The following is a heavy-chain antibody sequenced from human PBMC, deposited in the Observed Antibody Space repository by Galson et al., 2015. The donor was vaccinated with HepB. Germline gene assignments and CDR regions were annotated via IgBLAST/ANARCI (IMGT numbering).Heavy chain of an antibody. D-gene: IGHD2-8*02. J-gene: IGHJ5*02. CDR2: IKSKTDGETT. V-gene: IGHV3-15*01. Sequence: LRLSCAASGFPFNNAWMTWVRQAPGVGLEWVGRIKSKTDGETTDYAAPVKGRFTISRDDSKNRLYLQMNSLKTEDTAVYYCTTDVYYSTYWSWLDPWGQGTLVTVSS. CDR3: TTDVYYSTYWSWLDP. CDR1: GFPFNNAW.